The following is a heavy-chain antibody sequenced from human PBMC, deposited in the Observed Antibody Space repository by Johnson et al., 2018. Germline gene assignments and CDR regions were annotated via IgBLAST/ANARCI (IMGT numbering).Heavy chain of an antibody. J-gene: IGHJ3*02. Sequence: VQLVQSGAEVKNPGESLKISCKGFGYDFTNYWIGWVRQMPGKGLEWMGIIYPGDSDTRYSPSFQGQVTISADKSISTAYLQWSSLKASDTAMYYCARREMATIDDAFDIWGQGTMVTVSS. V-gene: IGHV5-51*01. CDR3: ARREMATIDDAFDI. D-gene: IGHD5-24*01. CDR2: IYPGDSDT. CDR1: GYDFTNYW.